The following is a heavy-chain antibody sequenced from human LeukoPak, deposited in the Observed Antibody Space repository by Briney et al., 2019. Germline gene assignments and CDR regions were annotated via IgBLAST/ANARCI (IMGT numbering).Heavy chain of an antibody. CDR2: VSSSSSYI. CDR1: GFTFSTYS. J-gene: IGHJ4*02. CDR3: ARVSNSYDGSGFWDY. V-gene: IGHV3-21*04. Sequence: GGSLRLSCAASGFTFSTYSMIWVRQAPGKGLERVSSVSSSSSYIYYADSVKGRFTISRDNSKNILYLEMNSLRVEDSAIYYCARVSNSYDGSGFWDYWGQGILVTVSS. D-gene: IGHD3-22*01.